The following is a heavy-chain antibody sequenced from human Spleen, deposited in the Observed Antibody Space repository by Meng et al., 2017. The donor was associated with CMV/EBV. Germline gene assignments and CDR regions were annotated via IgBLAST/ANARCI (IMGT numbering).Heavy chain of an antibody. V-gene: IGHV1-69*06. J-gene: IGHJ5*02. D-gene: IGHD1-1*01. Sequence: GTFRRFPISWLRQGPGQGLEWMEWIIPFFGTLNYAQKFQGRVTFTADKSTNTAYMELSSLRSEDTAVYYCARDTHFTGTTTLRWFDPWGQGTLVTVSS. CDR2: IIPFFGTL. CDR3: ARDTHFTGTTTLRWFDP. CDR1: GTFRRFP.